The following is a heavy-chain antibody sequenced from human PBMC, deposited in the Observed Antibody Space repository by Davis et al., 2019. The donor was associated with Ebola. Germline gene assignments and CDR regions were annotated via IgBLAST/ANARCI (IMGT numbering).Heavy chain of an antibody. V-gene: IGHV3-23*01. CDR2: ISGSGATT. CDR3: ARVLPLYYGDYVFDY. D-gene: IGHD4-17*01. J-gene: IGHJ4*02. Sequence: PGGSLRLSCAASGFTFSNYAMSWVRQAPGKGLEWVSGISGSGATTYYADSVKGRFTISRDNAKNSLYLQMNSLRDEDTAVYYCARVLPLYYGDYVFDYWGQGTLVTVSS. CDR1: GFTFSNYA.